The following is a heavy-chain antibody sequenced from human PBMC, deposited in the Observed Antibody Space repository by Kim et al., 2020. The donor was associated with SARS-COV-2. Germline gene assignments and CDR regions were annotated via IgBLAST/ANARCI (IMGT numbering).Heavy chain of an antibody. D-gene: IGHD3-3*01. CDR2: TYYSGST. CDR3: ASSPLDDSFDY. CDR1: GGSISSYY. Sequence: SETLSLTCTVSGGSISSYYWSWIRQPPGKGLEWIGYTYYSGSTNYNPSLKSRVTISVDTSKNQFSLKLSSVTAADTAVYYCASSPLDDSFDYWGQGTLVTVSS. J-gene: IGHJ4*02. V-gene: IGHV4-59*01.